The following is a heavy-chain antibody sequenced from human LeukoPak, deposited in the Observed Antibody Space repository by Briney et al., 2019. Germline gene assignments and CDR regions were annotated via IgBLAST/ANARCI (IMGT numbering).Heavy chain of an antibody. CDR1: GYTFTSYG. D-gene: IGHD2-15*01. J-gene: IGHJ3*02. CDR2: ISAYNGNT. CDR3: ARDPHRGGSCCYDAFDI. V-gene: IGHV1-18*01. Sequence: ASVKVSCKASGYTFTSYGISWVRQAPGQGLEWMGWISAYNGNTNYAQKLQGRVTMTTDTSTSTAYMELRSLRSDDTAVYYCARDPHRGGSCCYDAFDIWGQGTMVTVS.